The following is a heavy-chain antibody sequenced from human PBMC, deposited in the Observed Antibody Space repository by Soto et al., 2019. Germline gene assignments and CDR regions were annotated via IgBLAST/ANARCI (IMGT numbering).Heavy chain of an antibody. CDR3: ARDAPPSDCSGGSCYRAYYTNWFDP. V-gene: IGHV1-3*01. CDR1: GYTFTSYA. J-gene: IGHJ5*02. CDR2: INAGNGNT. D-gene: IGHD2-15*01. Sequence: GSVKVSCKASGYTFTSYAMHWVRQAPGQRLEWMGWINAGNGNTKYSQKFQGRVTITRDTSASTAYMELSSLRSEDTAVYYCARDAPPSDCSGGSCYRAYYTNWFDPWGQGTLVTVSS.